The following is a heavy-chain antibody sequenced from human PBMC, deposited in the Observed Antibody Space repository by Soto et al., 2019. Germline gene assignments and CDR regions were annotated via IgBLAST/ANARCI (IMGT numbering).Heavy chain of an antibody. Sequence: GGSLRLSCVASGFIFNSYSMNWVRQAPGKGLEWISYINSGRTSVFYADSVKGRFTISRDNAKNTLYLQMNSLRAEDTAVYYCAKDRLDHDGWLDYWGQGTLVTVSS. CDR1: GFIFNSYS. J-gene: IGHJ4*02. CDR3: AKDRLDHDGWLDY. V-gene: IGHV3-48*01. D-gene: IGHD3-22*01. CDR2: INSGRTSV.